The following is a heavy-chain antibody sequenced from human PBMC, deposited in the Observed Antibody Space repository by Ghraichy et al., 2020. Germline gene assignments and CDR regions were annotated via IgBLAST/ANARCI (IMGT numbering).Heavy chain of an antibody. D-gene: IGHD3-10*01. CDR3: ATLLGGY. Sequence: ESLNISCTVSGGSISSSSYYWGWIRQPPGKGLEWIGSIYYSGSTYYNPSLKSPVTISVDTSKNQFSLKLSSVTAADTAVYYCATLLGGYWGQGTLVTVSS. CDR2: IYYSGST. V-gene: IGHV4-39*07. CDR1: GGSISSSSYY. J-gene: IGHJ4*02.